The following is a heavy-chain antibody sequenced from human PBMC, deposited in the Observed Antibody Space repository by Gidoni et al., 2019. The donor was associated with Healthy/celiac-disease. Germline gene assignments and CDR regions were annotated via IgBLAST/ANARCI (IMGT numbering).Heavy chain of an antibody. D-gene: IGHD1-1*01. Sequence: QVQLVESGGGVVQPGSSLRLSCAASGFTFSSYGMHWVRQAPGKGLEWVAVISYAGSNKYYADSVKGRFTISRDNSKNTLYLQMNSLRAEDTAVYYCAKDREGLGTSYFDYWGQGTLVTVSS. CDR3: AKDREGLGTSYFDY. J-gene: IGHJ4*02. V-gene: IGHV3-30*18. CDR1: GFTFSSYG. CDR2: ISYAGSNK.